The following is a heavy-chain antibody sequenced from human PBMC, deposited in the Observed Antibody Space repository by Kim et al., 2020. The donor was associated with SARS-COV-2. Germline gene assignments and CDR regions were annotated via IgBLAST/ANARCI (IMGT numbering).Heavy chain of an antibody. CDR1: GYTFTSYW. J-gene: IGHJ4*02. CDR2: IFPGDSDT. Sequence: GESLKISCKASGYTFTSYWIGWVRQMPGKRLESMGIIFPGDSDTRYSPFIHGQVTISVDKSINTAFLQWNSLEATDTAMYYCGRRNYGSGSYSFDYWGQGTLVTVSS. V-gene: IGHV5-51*01. D-gene: IGHD3-10*01. CDR3: GRRNYGSGSYSFDY.